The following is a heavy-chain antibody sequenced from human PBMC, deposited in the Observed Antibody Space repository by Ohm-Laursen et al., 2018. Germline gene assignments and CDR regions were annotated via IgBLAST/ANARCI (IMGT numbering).Heavy chain of an antibody. V-gene: IGHV3-33*01. CDR3: ARDLGSGSGDVAGY. J-gene: IGHJ4*02. CDR2: IWYDGSIK. CDR1: GFIFSDYG. D-gene: IGHD4-17*01. Sequence: SLRLSCSASGFIFSDYGMHWVRQAPGKGLEWVAVIWYDGSIKYYADSVKGRFTISRDNSKNTLYLQVNSLRADDTAVYYCARDLGSGSGDVAGYWGQGTLVTVSS.